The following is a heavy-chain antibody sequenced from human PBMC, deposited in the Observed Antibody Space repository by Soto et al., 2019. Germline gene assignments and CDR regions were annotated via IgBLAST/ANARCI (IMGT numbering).Heavy chain of an antibody. V-gene: IGHV3-30*04. J-gene: IGHJ4*02. CDR3: ARAQFGSSWSTIDY. Sequence: QVQLVESGGGVVQPGRSLRLSCAASGFTFSRNALHWVRQAPGKGLEWVAIISYDGSQKYYADSVKGRFTISRDNSKNTLSLQMNSLRAEDTAVYYWARAQFGSSWSTIDYWGQGTLVTVSS. CDR1: GFTFSRNA. D-gene: IGHD6-13*01. CDR2: ISYDGSQK.